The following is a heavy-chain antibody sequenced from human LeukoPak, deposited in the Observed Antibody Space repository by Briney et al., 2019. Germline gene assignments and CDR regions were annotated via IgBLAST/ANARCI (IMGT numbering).Heavy chain of an antibody. CDR2: VHLDGRT. CDR3: ARDQTGYGPFDY. J-gene: IGHJ4*02. D-gene: IGHD3-9*01. Sequence: SETLSLTCGVSGASFPSTEWRAWVRQPPGKGLEWIGEVHLDGRTNYNPSLKSRLIMSVNLPENHISLKLTSVTAGATAVYYCARDQTGYGPFDYWGQGTLVTVSS. V-gene: IGHV4-4*02. CDR1: GASFPSTEW.